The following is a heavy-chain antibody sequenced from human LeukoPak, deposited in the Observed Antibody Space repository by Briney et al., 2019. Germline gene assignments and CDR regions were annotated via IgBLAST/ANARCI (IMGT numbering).Heavy chain of an antibody. CDR2: IYYSGST. D-gene: IGHD2/OR15-2a*01. V-gene: IGHV4-59*01. J-gene: IGHJ3*02. CDR3: ARGYEEYLDAFDI. Sequence: SETLSLTCTVSGGSISSYYWSWIRQPPGKGLEWIGYIYYSGSTNYNPSLKSRVTISVDTSKNQFSLKLSSVTAADTAVYYCARGYEEYLDAFDIWGQGTMVTVSS. CDR1: GGSISSYY.